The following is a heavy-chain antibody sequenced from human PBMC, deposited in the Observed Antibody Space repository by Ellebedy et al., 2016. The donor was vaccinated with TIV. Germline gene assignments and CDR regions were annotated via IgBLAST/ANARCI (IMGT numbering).Heavy chain of an antibody. CDR1: GFTFSSYA. Sequence: GESLKISCAASGFTFSSYAMSWVRQAPGKGLEWVSAISGSGGSTYYADSVKGRFTISRDNSKNTLYLQMNSLRAEDTAVYYCARVGWELRSHFDYWGQGTLVTVSS. D-gene: IGHD1-26*01. V-gene: IGHV3-23*01. CDR3: ARVGWELRSHFDY. CDR2: ISGSGGST. J-gene: IGHJ4*02.